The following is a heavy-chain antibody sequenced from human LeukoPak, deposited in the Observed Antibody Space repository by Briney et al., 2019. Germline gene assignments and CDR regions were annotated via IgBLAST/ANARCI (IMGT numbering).Heavy chain of an antibody. CDR2: VDPADGET. V-gene: IGHV1-69-2*01. D-gene: IGHD3-3*01. CDR3: ATDVNFWSGYYEY. J-gene: IGHJ4*02. CDR1: GYTFTDYN. Sequence: GASVNVSCKASGYTFTDYNMHWVQQAPGKGLEWLGRVDPADGETIFAEKFQGRVTITADTSIDTVYMELHSLRSEDTAVYFCATDVNFWSGYYEYWGQGTLVTVSS.